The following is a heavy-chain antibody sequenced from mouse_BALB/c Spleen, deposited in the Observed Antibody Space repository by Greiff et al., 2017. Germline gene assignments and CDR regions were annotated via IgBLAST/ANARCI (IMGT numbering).Heavy chain of an antibody. CDR3: VSYGSSYG. V-gene: IGHV10S3*01. D-gene: IGHD1-1*01. J-gene: IGHJ3*02. CDR1: GFTFNTNA. CDR2: IRSKSNNYAT. Sequence: EVQLVETGGGLVQPKGSLKLSCAASGFTFNTNAMNWVRQAPGKGLEWVARIRSKSNNYATYYADSVKDRFTISRDDSQSMLYLQMNNLKTEDTAMYYCVSYGSSYGWGQGTLVTVSA.